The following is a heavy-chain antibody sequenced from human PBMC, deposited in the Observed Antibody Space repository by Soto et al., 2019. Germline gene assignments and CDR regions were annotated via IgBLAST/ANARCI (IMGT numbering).Heavy chain of an antibody. Sequence: QITLKESGPTLVRPPQTLTLTCTFSGFSLTSGVGVGWVRQPPGKALEWLALIYWDDDKRYSPSLKNRLTITKDTSKNQVVQTMTNVGPGDTATYFGAHIDPERETVGGHGGFDYGGQGTLVTVSS. CDR1: GFSLTSGVG. CDR2: IYWDDDK. J-gene: IGHJ4*02. D-gene: IGHD3-16*01. CDR3: AHIDPERETVGGHGGFDY. V-gene: IGHV2-5*02.